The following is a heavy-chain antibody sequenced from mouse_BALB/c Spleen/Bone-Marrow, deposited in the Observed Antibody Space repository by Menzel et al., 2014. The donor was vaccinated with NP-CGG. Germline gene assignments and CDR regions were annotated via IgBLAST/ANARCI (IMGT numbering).Heavy chain of an antibody. V-gene: IGHV1-69*01. CDR2: IDTSDSYT. D-gene: IGHD2-4*01. CDR1: GYTFTDNW. CDR3: ARGGHDFSLEY. J-gene: IGHJ4*01. Sequence: VQLQQSGAELGMPGASVKMSCKASGYTFTDNWIYWVKQRPGQGLEWIGAIDTSDSYTNYNQKFMGKASLTVDASSSTDYMQVSSLTSDDSAVYYCARGGHDFSLEYWGQGASVTVSS.